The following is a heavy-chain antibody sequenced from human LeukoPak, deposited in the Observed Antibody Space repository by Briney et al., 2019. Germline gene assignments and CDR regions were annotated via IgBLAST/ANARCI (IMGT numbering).Heavy chain of an antibody. CDR1: GFSVSLNY. Sequence: GGSLTLSCAASGFSVSLNYMKWVRQAPGKGLEWVSFLYSGSDTYYADSVKGRFTISRDSSKNMLFLHMNSLRAEDTAVYYCARDGDHFHWYLDIWCRGTLVTVSS. J-gene: IGHJ2*01. V-gene: IGHV3-53*01. CDR2: LYSGSDT. D-gene: IGHD3-3*02. CDR3: ARDGDHFHWYLDI.